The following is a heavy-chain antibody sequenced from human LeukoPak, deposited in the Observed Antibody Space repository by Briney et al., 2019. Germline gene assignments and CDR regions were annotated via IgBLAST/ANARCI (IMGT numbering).Heavy chain of an antibody. CDR1: GITLSNYG. V-gene: IGHV3-23*01. CDR3: ARLPSWPAASEWGYYYYYMDV. Sequence: GGSLRLSCAVSGITLSNYGMSWVRQAPGKGLEWVAGISDGGGSGNYADSVKGRFTISRDNSKNTLYLQMNSLRAEDTAVYYCARLPSWPAASEWGYYYYYMDVWGKGTTVTVSS. J-gene: IGHJ6*03. D-gene: IGHD2-2*01. CDR2: ISDGGGSG.